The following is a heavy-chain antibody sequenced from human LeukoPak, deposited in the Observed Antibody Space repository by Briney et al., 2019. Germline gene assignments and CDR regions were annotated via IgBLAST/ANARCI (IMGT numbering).Heavy chain of an antibody. CDR2: IYHSGST. CDR3: ARFYGDYAIFDY. J-gene: IGHJ4*02. V-gene: IGHV4-30-2*01. Sequence: SQTLSLTCAVSGGSISSGGYSWSWIRQPPGKGLEWIGYIYHSGSTYYNPSLKSRVTISVDRSKNQFSLKLGSVTAADTAVYYCARFYGDYAIFDYWGQGTLVTVSS. D-gene: IGHD4-17*01. CDR1: GGSISSGGYS.